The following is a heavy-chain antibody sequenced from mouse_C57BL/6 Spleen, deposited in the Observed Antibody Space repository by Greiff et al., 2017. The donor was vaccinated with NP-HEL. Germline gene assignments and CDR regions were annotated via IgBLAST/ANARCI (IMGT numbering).Heavy chain of an antibody. J-gene: IGHJ4*01. D-gene: IGHD1-1*01. Sequence: EVQLQQSGPELVKPGASVKISCKASGYTFTDYYMNWVKQSHGKSLEWIGDINPNNGGTSYNQKFKGKATLTVDKSSSTAYMELRSLTSEDSAVYYGAREDYYGSSTGAMDYWGQGTSVTVSS. CDR2: INPNNGGT. V-gene: IGHV1-26*01. CDR1: GYTFTDYY. CDR3: AREDYYGSSTGAMDY.